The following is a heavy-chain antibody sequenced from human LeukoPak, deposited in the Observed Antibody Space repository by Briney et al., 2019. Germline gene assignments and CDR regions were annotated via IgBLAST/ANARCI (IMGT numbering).Heavy chain of an antibody. V-gene: IGHV3-53*01. J-gene: IGHJ6*03. D-gene: IGHD3-3*01. CDR1: GFTVSSNY. CDR3: ARASYDSRHYYYMDV. Sequence: GGSLRLSCAASGFTVSSNYMSWVRQAPGKGLEWVSVIYSGGSTYYADSVKGRSTISRDDSKNTLYLQMNSLRAEDTAVYYCARASYDSRHYYYMDVWGKGTTVTVSS. CDR2: IYSGGST.